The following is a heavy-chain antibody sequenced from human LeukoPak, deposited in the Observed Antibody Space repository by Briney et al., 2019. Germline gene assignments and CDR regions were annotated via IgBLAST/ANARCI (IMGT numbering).Heavy chain of an antibody. Sequence: ASVKVSCKASGYTFTSYGISWVRQAPGKGLEWMGWICSYNGNTNYAQKLQGRVTMTTDTSTSTAYMELRSLRANDTAVYYCARGGIGRAAAGLGDFDYWGQGTLVTVSS. CDR1: GYTFTSYG. V-gene: IGHV1-18*01. CDR3: ARGGIGRAAAGLGDFDY. J-gene: IGHJ4*02. CDR2: ICSYNGNT. D-gene: IGHD6-13*01.